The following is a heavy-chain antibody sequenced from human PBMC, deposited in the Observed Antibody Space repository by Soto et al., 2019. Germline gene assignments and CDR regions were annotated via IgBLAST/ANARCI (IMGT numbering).Heavy chain of an antibody. CDR3: ARVYCGGTSCYTLYYYYGMDV. V-gene: IGHV1-18*04. J-gene: IGHJ6*02. Sequence: ASVKVSCKASGYTFTCYGISWVRQAPGQGLEWMGWISAYNGNTNYAQKLQGRVTMTTDTSTSTAYMELRSLRSDDTAVYYCARVYCGGTSCYTLYYYYGMDVWGQGTTVTVSS. CDR2: ISAYNGNT. CDR1: GYTFTCYG. D-gene: IGHD2-2*02.